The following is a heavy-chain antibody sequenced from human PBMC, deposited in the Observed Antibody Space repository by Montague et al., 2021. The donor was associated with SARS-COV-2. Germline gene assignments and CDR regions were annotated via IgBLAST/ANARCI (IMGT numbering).Heavy chain of an antibody. CDR2: IYDSGGA. CDR3: ARRGTGNYEILDY. J-gene: IGHJ4*02. Sequence: SETLSLTCTISGGSMRRYYWTWIRQLPGKELEWIGSIYDSGGARYNPSLKSRVSISVDASKNQFSLRVTSVTAADTAVYFCARRGTGNYEILDYWGQGTLVIVSS. CDR1: GGSMRRYY. D-gene: IGHD3-3*01. V-gene: IGHV4-59*01.